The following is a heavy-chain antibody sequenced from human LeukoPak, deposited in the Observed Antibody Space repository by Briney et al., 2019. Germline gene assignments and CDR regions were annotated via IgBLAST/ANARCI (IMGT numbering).Heavy chain of an antibody. D-gene: IGHD3-22*01. Sequence: GASVTVSCKASGYTFTDYYIHWVRQAPGQGGEGMGMIDPGAGITTYEQKLQGRVTMTTDPSTSTAYMELRSLRSDDTAVYYCARDQYYDSKGWFDPWGQGTLVTVSS. CDR3: ARDQYYDSKGWFDP. V-gene: IGHV1-46*01. J-gene: IGHJ5*02. CDR2: IDPGAGIT. CDR1: GYTFTDYY.